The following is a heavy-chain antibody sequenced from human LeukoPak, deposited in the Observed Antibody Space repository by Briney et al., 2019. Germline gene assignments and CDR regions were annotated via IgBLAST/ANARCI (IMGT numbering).Heavy chain of an antibody. CDR2: IGSSGTTA. CDR1: GFNFRSYE. Sequence: PGGSLRLSCAASGFNFRSYEMNWVRQAPGKGLEWVSYIGSSGTTAYYADPVKGRFTISRDNAKNSLYLQMNSLRAEDTAVYYCARDFSKYYFDYWGQGTLVTVSS. D-gene: IGHD6-13*01. J-gene: IGHJ4*02. V-gene: IGHV3-48*03. CDR3: ARDFSKYYFDY.